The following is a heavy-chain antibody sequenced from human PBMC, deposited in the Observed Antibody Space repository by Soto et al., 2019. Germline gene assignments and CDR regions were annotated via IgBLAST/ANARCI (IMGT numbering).Heavy chain of an antibody. D-gene: IGHD3-10*01. CDR3: ARGGGYYGSGAYYRCYFDH. CDR1: GYSFANYT. V-gene: IGHV1-3*01. CDR2: LNPDTAST. J-gene: IGHJ4*02. Sequence: ASVKVSCKASGYSFANYTIHWVRQAPGQGLEWMGWLNPDTASTKFSPKFQGRVIITRDKSANTAFMQLTSLTSEDTALYYCARGGGYYGSGAYYRCYFDHWGLGTLVTVSS.